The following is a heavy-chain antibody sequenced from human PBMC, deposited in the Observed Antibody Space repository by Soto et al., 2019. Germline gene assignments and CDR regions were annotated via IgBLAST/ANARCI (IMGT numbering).Heavy chain of an antibody. J-gene: IGHJ6*02. D-gene: IGHD4-4*01. Sequence: QVQLVESGGGVVQPGRSLRLSCAASGFTFSSYAISWVRQAPGQGLEWMGGIIPIFGTANYAQKFQGRVTITADKSTSTAYMELSSLRSEDTAVYYCASPNYALHYYYGMDVWGQGTTVTVSS. CDR3: ASPNYALHYYYGMDV. CDR2: IIPIFGTA. CDR1: GFTFSSYA. V-gene: IGHV1-69*06.